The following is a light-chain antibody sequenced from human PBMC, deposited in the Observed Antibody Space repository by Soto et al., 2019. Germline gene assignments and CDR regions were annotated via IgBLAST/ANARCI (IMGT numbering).Light chain of an antibody. J-gene: IGKJ1*01. V-gene: IGKV4-1*01. CDR1: QSVLYSSNNKNY. CDR2: WAS. CDR3: QQYYSPWT. Sequence: EIVMTQSPDSLAVSLGERATINCKSSQSVLYSSNNKNYLAWYQQKPGQSPKLLIYWASTQESGVPDRFSGSGSGTDFTLTISSLQSEDVAVYYCQQYYSPWTFGQGTKVEIK.